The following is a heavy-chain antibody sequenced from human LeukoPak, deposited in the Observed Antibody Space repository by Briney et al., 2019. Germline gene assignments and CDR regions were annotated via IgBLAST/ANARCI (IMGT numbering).Heavy chain of an antibody. V-gene: IGHV3-7*03. CDR1: GFTFSSYW. J-gene: IGHJ4*02. CDR2: IKQDGSER. D-gene: IGHD1-14*01. CDR3: ARVLTAAGTDMLFAD. Sequence: GGSLRLSCAASGFTFSSYWMSWVRQAPGKGLEWVANIKQDGSERYQVDSVKGRFTISRDNAQNSLYLQMNSLRAEDTAVYYCARVLTAAGTDMLFADWGQGTLGIVSS.